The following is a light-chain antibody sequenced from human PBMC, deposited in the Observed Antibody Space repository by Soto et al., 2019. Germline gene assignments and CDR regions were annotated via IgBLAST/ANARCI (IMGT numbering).Light chain of an antibody. CDR1: QSVSTS. CDR3: QVRDVWPP. Sequence: IVLTQSPVTLALSPGERADLSCRASQSVSTSLAWYQHKPGRAPRLFIYDASKRAPGIPARFSGSGSGTDFTLTISSLEPEDIAVYYCQVRDVWPPFGQGTKVDIK. J-gene: IGKJ1*01. V-gene: IGKV3-11*01. CDR2: DAS.